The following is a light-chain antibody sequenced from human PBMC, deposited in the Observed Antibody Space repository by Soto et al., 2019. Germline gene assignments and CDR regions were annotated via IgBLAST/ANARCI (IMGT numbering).Light chain of an antibody. Sequence: DIVMTQSPLSLPVTPGEPASISCRSSQSLLHSNGYNYLDWYLQKPGQSPQLLIYLGSNRASGVPDRCSGSGKGTDFTLKISRVEAEDVGVYYCMQALQTPLTFGGGTKVEIK. CDR2: LGS. J-gene: IGKJ4*01. CDR1: QSLLHSNGYNY. CDR3: MQALQTPLT. V-gene: IGKV2-28*01.